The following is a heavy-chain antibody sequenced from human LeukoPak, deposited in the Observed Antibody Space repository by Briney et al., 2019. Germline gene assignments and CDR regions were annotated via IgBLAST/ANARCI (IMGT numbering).Heavy chain of an antibody. CDR3: ARLGSQGGVAALDY. Sequence: PGGSLRLSCAASGFTFSDYYMSWIRQAPGKGLEWVSYISSSGGTIYFADSVKDRFTISRDNAKNSLDLQMNSLRAEDTAMYYCARLGSQGGVAALDYWGQGTLVTVSS. V-gene: IGHV3-11*01. CDR2: ISSSGGTI. CDR1: GFTFSDYY. J-gene: IGHJ4*02. D-gene: IGHD6-25*01.